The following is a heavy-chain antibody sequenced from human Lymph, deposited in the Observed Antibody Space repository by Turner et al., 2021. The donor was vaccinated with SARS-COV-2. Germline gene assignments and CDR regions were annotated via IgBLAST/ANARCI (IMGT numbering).Heavy chain of an antibody. V-gene: IGHV1-46*01. CDR3: ARDPPIQIWVDYFYYGMDV. Sequence: QVQLVQSGAEVKKPGASVKGSCKASGYTFTRYYMHWVRQAPGQGLDWMGIISPSGGSTSFAQKFQGRVTMTRDTSTSTVYMELSSLRSEDTAVYYCARDPPIQIWVDYFYYGMDVWGQGTTVTVSS. D-gene: IGHD5-18*01. CDR2: ISPSGGST. J-gene: IGHJ6*02. CDR1: GYTFTRYY.